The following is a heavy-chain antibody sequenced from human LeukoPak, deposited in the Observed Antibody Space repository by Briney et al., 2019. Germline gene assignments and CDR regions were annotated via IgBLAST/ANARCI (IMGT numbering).Heavy chain of an antibody. CDR1: GYTFTSYS. Sequence: ASVKVSCKASGYTFTSYSISWVRQAPGQGLEWMGWISAYNGNTNYAQKLQGRVTMTTDTSTSTAYMELRSLRSDDTAVYYCARDGVVPAAHGPLFPYMDVWGKGTTVTVSS. J-gene: IGHJ6*03. CDR3: ARDGVVPAAHGPLFPYMDV. D-gene: IGHD2-2*01. V-gene: IGHV1-18*01. CDR2: ISAYNGNT.